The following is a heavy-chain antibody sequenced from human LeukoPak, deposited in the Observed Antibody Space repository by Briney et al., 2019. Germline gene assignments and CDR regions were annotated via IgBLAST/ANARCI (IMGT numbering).Heavy chain of an antibody. V-gene: IGHV4-61*02. CDR1: GGSISSGSYY. D-gene: IGHD3-9*01. J-gene: IGHJ3*02. CDR2: IYTSGST. CDR3: ARVLGRYFDWYLSRADAFDI. Sequence: SQTLSLTCTVSGGSISSGSYYWSWIRQPAGKGLEWIGRIYTSGSTNYNPSLKSRVTISVDTSKNQFSLKPSSVTAADTAVYYCARVLGRYFDWYLSRADAFDIWGQGTMVTVSS.